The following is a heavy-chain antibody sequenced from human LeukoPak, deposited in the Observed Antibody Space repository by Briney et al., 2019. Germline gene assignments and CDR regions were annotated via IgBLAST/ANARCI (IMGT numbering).Heavy chain of an antibody. CDR1: GGSISGYF. CDR2: VYTSGST. J-gene: IGHJ3*02. D-gene: IGHD1-7*01. V-gene: IGHV4-4*07. CDR3: ARLITGTTTAFDI. Sequence: SETLSLTCSVSGGSISGYFWTWIRQPAGKGLEWIGRVYTSGSTHYNPSLKTRLTMSVDTSKNQFSLKLSSVTAADTAVYYCARLITGTTTAFDIWGQGTMVTVSS.